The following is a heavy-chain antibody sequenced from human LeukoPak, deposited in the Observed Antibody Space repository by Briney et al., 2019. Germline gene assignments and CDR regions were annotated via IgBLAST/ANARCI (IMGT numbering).Heavy chain of an antibody. CDR2: IIPILGIA. Sequence: SVKVSCKASGYTFTSYGISWVRQAPGQGLEWMGRIIPILGIANYAQKFQGRVTITADKSTSTAYMELSSLRSEDTAVYYCARDKLWFGELPQNRWFDPWGQGTLVTVSS. V-gene: IGHV1-69*04. D-gene: IGHD3-10*01. CDR1: GYTFTSYG. CDR3: ARDKLWFGELPQNRWFDP. J-gene: IGHJ5*02.